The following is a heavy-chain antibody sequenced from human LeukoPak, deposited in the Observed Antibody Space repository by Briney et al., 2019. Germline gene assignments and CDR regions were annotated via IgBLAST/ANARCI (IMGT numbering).Heavy chain of an antibody. CDR2: IIPIFGTA. J-gene: IGHJ4*02. V-gene: IGHV1-69*13. CDR3: ARYEQWLAYFDY. Sequence: ASVKVSCKSSGGTFSSYAISWVRQAPGQGLEWMGGIIPIFGTANYAQKFQGRVTITADVSTSTAYMELSSLRSEGTAMYYCARYEQWLAYFDYWGQGTLVTVSS. CDR1: GGTFSSYA. D-gene: IGHD6-19*01.